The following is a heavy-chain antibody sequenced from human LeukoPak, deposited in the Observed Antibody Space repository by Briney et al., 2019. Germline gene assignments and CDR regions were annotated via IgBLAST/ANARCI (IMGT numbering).Heavy chain of an antibody. Sequence: TGGSLRLSCAASGFTFSSYAMHWVRQAPGKGLEWVAVISYDGSNKYYADSVKGRFTISRDNSKNTLYLQMNSLRAEDTAVYYCARDDGSGSYINDYWGQGTLVTVSS. D-gene: IGHD3-10*01. V-gene: IGHV3-30-3*01. CDR3: ARDDGSGSYINDY. CDR1: GFTFSSYA. J-gene: IGHJ4*02. CDR2: ISYDGSNK.